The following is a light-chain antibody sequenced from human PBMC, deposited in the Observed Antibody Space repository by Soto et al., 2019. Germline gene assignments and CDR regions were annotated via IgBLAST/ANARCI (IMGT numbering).Light chain of an antibody. CDR1: QSLLHNNGRNY. V-gene: IGKV2-28*01. Sequence: EIVMTQSPLSLPVTPGEPASISCRSTQSLLHNNGRNYLDWYLQKPGQSPQLLIFLGSNRASGVPDRFNGSGSGTDFTLKISRVEAEDVGVYYCMQVLQTPLTFGQGTRLEIK. CDR2: LGS. CDR3: MQVLQTPLT. J-gene: IGKJ5*01.